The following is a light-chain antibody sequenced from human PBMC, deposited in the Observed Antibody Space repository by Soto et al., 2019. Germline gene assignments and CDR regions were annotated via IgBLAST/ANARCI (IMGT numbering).Light chain of an antibody. CDR1: SSDVGGYNY. Sequence: QSALTQPASVSGSPGPSITISCTGTSSDVGGYNYVSWYQQHPGKTPKLMIYEVTNRPSGVSNRFSGSKSGNTASLTISGLQAEDEADYYCSSYTDSSTVFGGGTKLTVL. CDR3: SSYTDSSTV. V-gene: IGLV2-14*01. J-gene: IGLJ3*02. CDR2: EVT.